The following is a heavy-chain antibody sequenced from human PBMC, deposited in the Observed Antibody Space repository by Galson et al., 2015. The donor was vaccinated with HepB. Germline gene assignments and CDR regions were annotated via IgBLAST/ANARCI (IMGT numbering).Heavy chain of an antibody. J-gene: IGHJ3*02. CDR1: GFTFSSYW. V-gene: IGHV3-7*03. CDR2: IKPDGGEK. D-gene: IGHD2-8*01. Sequence: SLRLSCAASGFTFSSYWMNWVRQAPGKELEWVANIKPDGGEKYYVDSVKGRFTISRDNAENSLFLQMNSLRVDDTAVYYCARSPPDALSVGGAFDIWGQGTMVTVSS. CDR3: ARSPPDALSVGGAFDI.